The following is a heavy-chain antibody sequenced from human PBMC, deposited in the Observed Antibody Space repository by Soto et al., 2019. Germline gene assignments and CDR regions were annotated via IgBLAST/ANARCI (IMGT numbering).Heavy chain of an antibody. D-gene: IGHD3-3*01. Sequence: EVQLVESGGGLVKPGGSLRLSCAASGFTFSNAWMNWVRQPPGKGLEWVGRTKSKTNGGTTDYAAPVKGRFTISRDDSKNTLYLQMNSLKSEDTAVYYCTTDLVLQGLEWLGVGRDYYYYGMDVLGQGTTVTVSS. CDR3: TTDLVLQGLEWLGVGRDYYYYGMDV. CDR1: GFTFSNAW. J-gene: IGHJ6*02. CDR2: TKSKTNGGTT. V-gene: IGHV3-15*07.